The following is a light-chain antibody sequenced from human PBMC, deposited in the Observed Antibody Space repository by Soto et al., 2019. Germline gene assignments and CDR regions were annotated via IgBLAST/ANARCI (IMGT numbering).Light chain of an antibody. J-gene: IGLJ3*02. CDR1: SSDVGSYNR. CDR3: SSLTSSNTWV. V-gene: IGLV2-18*02. CDR2: EVS. Sequence: QSVLTQPPSVSGSPGQSVTISCTGTSSDVGSYNRVSWYQQPPGTAPKLMIYEVSNRPSGVPDRFFGSKSGNTASLTISGLQAEDEADYYCSSLTSSNTWVFGGGTKVTVL.